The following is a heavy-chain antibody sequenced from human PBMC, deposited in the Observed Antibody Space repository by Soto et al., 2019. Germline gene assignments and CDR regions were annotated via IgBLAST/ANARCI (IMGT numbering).Heavy chain of an antibody. CDR3: AYSSSWYNVFDP. CDR1: GFSLSTSGMR. Sequence: GSGPTLVNPTQTLTLTCTFSGFSLSTSGMRVSWIRQPPGKALEWLARIDWDDDKFYSTSLKTRLTISKDTSKNQVVLTMTNMDPVDTATYYCAYSSSWYNVFDPWGQGTLVTVSS. J-gene: IGHJ5*02. CDR2: IDWDDDK. V-gene: IGHV2-70*04. D-gene: IGHD6-13*01.